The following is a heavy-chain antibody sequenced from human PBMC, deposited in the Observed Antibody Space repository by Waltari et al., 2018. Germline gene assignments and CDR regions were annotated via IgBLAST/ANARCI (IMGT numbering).Heavy chain of an antibody. Sequence: VQLVESGGGVVQPGRSLRLSCAASGFTFSSYGMHWVLQAPGKGLEGVAVIWYDGSNKYYADSGKGRFTISRDNSKNTLYLQMNSLRAEDTAVYYCARGGGYSGYDVDYWGQGTLVTVSS. CDR2: IWYDGSNK. D-gene: IGHD5-12*01. V-gene: IGHV3-33*01. CDR1: GFTFSSYG. CDR3: ARGGGYSGYDVDY. J-gene: IGHJ4*02.